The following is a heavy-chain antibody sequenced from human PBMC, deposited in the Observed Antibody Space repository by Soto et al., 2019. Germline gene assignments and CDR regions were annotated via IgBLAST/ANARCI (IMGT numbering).Heavy chain of an antibody. CDR1: GGSITSGGYY. J-gene: IGHJ3*02. D-gene: IGHD3-16*01. CDR3: AREDRYVHSNAFDI. CDR2: IYYSGST. V-gene: IGHV4-31*03. Sequence: QVQLQESGPGLVKPSQTLSLTCTVSGGSITSGGYYWSWIRQHPGKGLEWIGYIYYSGSTYYNPSLKSRVTISVDTSKNQFSLKLSSVTAADTAVYYCAREDRYVHSNAFDIWGQGTMVTVSS.